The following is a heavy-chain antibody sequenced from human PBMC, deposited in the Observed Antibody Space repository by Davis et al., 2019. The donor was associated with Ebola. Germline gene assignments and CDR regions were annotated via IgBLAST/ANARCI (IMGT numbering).Heavy chain of an antibody. Sequence: PSETLSPTCAVHGGSFSGYYWSWTRQPPGKGLEWIGEINHSGSTNYNPSLKSRVTISVDTSKNQFSLKLSSVTAADTAVYYCARAPPLVVYARLDYYYYGMDVWGQGTTVTVSS. CDR1: GGSFSGYY. CDR2: INHSGST. J-gene: IGHJ6*02. D-gene: IGHD2-8*02. CDR3: ARAPPLVVYARLDYYYYGMDV. V-gene: IGHV4-34*01.